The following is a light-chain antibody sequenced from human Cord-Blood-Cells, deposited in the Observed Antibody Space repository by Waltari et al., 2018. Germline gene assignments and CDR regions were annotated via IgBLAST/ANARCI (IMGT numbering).Light chain of an antibody. CDR3: QSADSSGTYVV. V-gene: IGLV3-25*02. J-gene: IGLJ2*01. CDR1: AFPTQY. Sequence: SYELTQPPSVSVSPGQPARINCSGDAFPTQYAYWYQQKPGQAPVLVIYKDSERPSWIPERFSGSISGTTVTLTISGVQAEDEADYYCQSADSSGTYVVFGGGTKLTVL. CDR2: KDS.